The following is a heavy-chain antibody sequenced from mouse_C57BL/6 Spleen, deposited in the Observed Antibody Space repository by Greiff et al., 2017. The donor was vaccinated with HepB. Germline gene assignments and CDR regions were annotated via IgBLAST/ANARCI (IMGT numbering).Heavy chain of an antibody. V-gene: IGHV1-82*01. J-gene: IGHJ3*01. CDR2: IYPGDGDT. Sequence: QVQLQQSGPELVKPGASVKISCKASGYAFSSSWMNWVKQRPGKGLEWIGRIYPGDGDTNYNGKFEGKATLTADKSSSTAYMQLSSLTSEDSAVYFCARFTDDYDEGAWFAYWGQGTLVTVSA. D-gene: IGHD2-4*01. CDR3: ARFTDDYDEGAWFAY. CDR1: GYAFSSSW.